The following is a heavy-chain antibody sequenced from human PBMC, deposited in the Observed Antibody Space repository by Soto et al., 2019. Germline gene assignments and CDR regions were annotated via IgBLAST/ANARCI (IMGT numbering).Heavy chain of an antibody. CDR3: ASDPSSYTVPKFGMDV. CDR2: IIPIFGKT. CDR1: GGTFIFSRYA. D-gene: IGHD2-2*02. V-gene: IGHV1-69*01. J-gene: IGHJ6*04. Sequence: QVHLVQSGAEVEKPGSSVKVSCKASGGTFIFSRYAMNWVRQAPGQGLEWMGEIIPIFGKTNYAQKFQNRVTTTADESTTTAFMELCSLTSEDTAVYYCASDPSSYTVPKFGMDVWGEGTTVTVSS.